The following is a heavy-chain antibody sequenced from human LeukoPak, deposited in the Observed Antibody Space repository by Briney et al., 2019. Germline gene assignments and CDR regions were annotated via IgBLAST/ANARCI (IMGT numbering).Heavy chain of an antibody. CDR2: IGTTGDT. CDR3: ARDRGGGHMDV. J-gene: IGHJ6*03. V-gene: IGHV3-13*01. D-gene: IGHD2-15*01. CDR1: GFTFTTYD. Sequence: GGSLRLSCAASGFTFTTYDMHWVRQATGRGLEWVSAIGTTGDTYYPGSVKGRFTISRENAKNSLYLQMNSLRAGDTAVYYCARDRGGGHMDVWGKGTTVTISS.